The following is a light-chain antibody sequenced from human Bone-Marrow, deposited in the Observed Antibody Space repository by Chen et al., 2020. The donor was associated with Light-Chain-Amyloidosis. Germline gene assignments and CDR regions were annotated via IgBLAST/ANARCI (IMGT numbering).Light chain of an antibody. Sequence: SYVLTQPPSVSVAPGQTATIACGGYNIGSTSVHWNQQTPGAAPLLVVYDDGDRPSGIPERWSGSTAGNTATLTISRVEAGDEADYYCQVWDRSSDRPVFGGGTKLTVL. V-gene: IGLV3-21*02. CDR1: NIGSTS. J-gene: IGLJ3*02. CDR2: DDG. CDR3: QVWDRSSDRPV.